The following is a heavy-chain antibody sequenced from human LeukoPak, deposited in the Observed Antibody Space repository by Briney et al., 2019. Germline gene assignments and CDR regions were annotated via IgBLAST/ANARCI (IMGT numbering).Heavy chain of an antibody. Sequence: GGSLRLSCVASGFTFSSYWMSWLRQAPGKGLEWVANMKEDGSEKYYVDSVKGRFTVSRDKAKNSMYLQMNSLRAEDTAVYYCARYTRSSGGDYWGQGTLVTVSS. V-gene: IGHV3-7*01. CDR3: ARYTRSSGGDY. CDR1: GFTFSSYW. J-gene: IGHJ4*02. CDR2: MKEDGSEK. D-gene: IGHD6-6*01.